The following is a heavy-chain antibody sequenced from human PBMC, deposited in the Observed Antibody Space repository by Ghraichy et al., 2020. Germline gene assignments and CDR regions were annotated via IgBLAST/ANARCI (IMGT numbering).Heavy chain of an antibody. CDR3: ARDGQQSCFDY. CDR2: IKQDGSEK. D-gene: IGHD6-13*01. V-gene: IGHV3-7*01. Sequence: GGSLRLSCAASGFTFSSYWMTWVRQAPGKGLEWVANIKQDGSEKYYVDSVKGRFTISRDNDKNSLYLQMNSLRAEDTALYYCARDGQQSCFDYWGQGTLVTVSS. CDR1: GFTFSSYW. J-gene: IGHJ4*02.